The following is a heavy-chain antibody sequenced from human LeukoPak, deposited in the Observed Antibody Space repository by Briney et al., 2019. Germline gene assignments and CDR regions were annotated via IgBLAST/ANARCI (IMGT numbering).Heavy chain of an antibody. D-gene: IGHD3-22*01. Sequence: ASVKVSCKASGYTFTGYYMHWVRQAPGQGLEWMGWINPNSGGTNYAQKFQGRVTMTRDTSISTAYMELSRLRSDDTAVYYCAREPRASSYDSSPPFDYWGQGTLVTVSS. V-gene: IGHV1-2*02. J-gene: IGHJ4*02. CDR1: GYTFTGYY. CDR3: AREPRASSYDSSPPFDY. CDR2: INPNSGGT.